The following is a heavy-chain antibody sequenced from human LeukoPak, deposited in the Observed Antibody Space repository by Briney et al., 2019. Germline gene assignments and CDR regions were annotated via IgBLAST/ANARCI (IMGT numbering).Heavy chain of an antibody. V-gene: IGHV4-59*01. Sequence: SGTLSLTCTVSGCTISSYYWHWIRQPPGKGLEWVGFIYYSGNTNYNPSFKGKVTISVYTYKNKFTLKLRAVNAGAKAAYYYERAIAVAGTHFDYWGQGTLVTVSS. J-gene: IGHJ4*02. CDR1: GCTISSYY. D-gene: IGHD6-19*01. CDR2: IYYSGNT. CDR3: ERAIAVAGTHFDY.